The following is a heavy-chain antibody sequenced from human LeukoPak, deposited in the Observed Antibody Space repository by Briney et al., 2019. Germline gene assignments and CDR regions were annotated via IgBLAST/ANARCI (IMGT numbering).Heavy chain of an antibody. J-gene: IGHJ5*02. V-gene: IGHV4-59*01. CDR3: ARDQDGDYGDWFDP. CDR2: IYYNGNT. CDR1: GGSIHSYY. Sequence: SETLSLTCSVSGGSIHSYYWNWIRQPPGKGLEWIGFIYYNGNTNYNPSLKSRVTISVDTSKNQFSLKLSSVTAADTAVYYCARDQDGDYGDWFDPWGQGTLVTVSS. D-gene: IGHD4-17*01.